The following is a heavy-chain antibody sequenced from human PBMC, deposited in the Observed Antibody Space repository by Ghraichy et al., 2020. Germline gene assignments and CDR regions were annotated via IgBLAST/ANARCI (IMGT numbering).Heavy chain of an antibody. CDR2: ISSSSSYI. V-gene: IGHV3-21*01. J-gene: IGHJ4*02. D-gene: IGHD2-15*01. CDR1: GFTFSTYN. CDR3: ARGLHYYFDY. Sequence: GSLRLSCAASGFTFSTYNMDWVRQAPGKGLEWVSSISSSSSYIYYADSVKGRFTISRDNAKNSLYLQMNSLRPEDTAVYYCARGLHYYFDYWGQGTLVTVSS.